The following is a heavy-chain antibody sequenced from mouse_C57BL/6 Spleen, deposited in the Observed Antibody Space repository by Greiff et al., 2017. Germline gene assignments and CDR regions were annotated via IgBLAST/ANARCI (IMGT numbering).Heavy chain of an antibody. D-gene: IGHD1-1*01. CDR1: GYTFTDYN. CDR3: ARWEGDGSSLGAY. CDR2: INPNNGGT. J-gene: IGHJ3*01. V-gene: IGHV1-22*01. Sequence: DVKLQESGPELVKPGASVKMSCKASGYTFTDYNMHWVKQSHGKSLEWIGYINPNNGGTSYNQKFKGKATLTVNKSSSTAYMELRSLTSEGSAVYYCARWEGDGSSLGAYWGQGALVTVSA.